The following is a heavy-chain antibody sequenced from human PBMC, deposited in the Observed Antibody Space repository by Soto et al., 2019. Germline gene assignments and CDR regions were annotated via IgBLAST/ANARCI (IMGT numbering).Heavy chain of an antibody. J-gene: IGHJ5*02. V-gene: IGHV3-48*02. CDR3: ARTKLYEWELPPETNYNWFDP. CDR1: GFTFSSYS. CDR2: ISSSSSTI. Sequence: GGSLRLSCAASGFTFSSYSMNWVRQAPGKGLEWVSYISSSSSTIYYADSVKGRFTISRDNAKNSLYLQMNSLRDEDTAVYYCARTKLYEWELPPETNYNWFDPWGQGTPVTVSS. D-gene: IGHD1-26*01.